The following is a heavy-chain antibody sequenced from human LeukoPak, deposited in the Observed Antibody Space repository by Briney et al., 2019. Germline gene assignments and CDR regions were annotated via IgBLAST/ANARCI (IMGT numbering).Heavy chain of an antibody. CDR1: GFTVSSNY. CDR2: IYSGGST. CDR3: ARRKPDPYDSSGYYYPTKLRKNYYFDY. J-gene: IGHJ4*02. D-gene: IGHD3-22*01. V-gene: IGHV3-53*01. Sequence: GGSLRLSCAAPGFTVSSNYMSWVRQAPGKGLEWVSVIYSGGSTYYADSVKGRFTISRDNSKNTLYLQMNRLRAEDTAVYYCARRKPDPYDSSGYYYPTKLRKNYYFDYWGQGTLVTVSS.